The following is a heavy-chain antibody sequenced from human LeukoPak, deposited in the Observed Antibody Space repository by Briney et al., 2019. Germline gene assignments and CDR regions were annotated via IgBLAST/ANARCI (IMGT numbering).Heavy chain of an antibody. D-gene: IGHD6-13*01. CDR2: ISSSTYI. CDR3: ARVSTAVSLAIDY. Sequence: PGGSLRLSCAASGFTFSDYNMNWVRQAPGKGLEWVSVISSSTYIYYADSVKGRFTISRDNAKNSLYLQMNSLRAEDTAVYYCARVSTAVSLAIDYWGQGTLVTVST. J-gene: IGHJ4*02. CDR1: GFTFSDYN. V-gene: IGHV3-69-1*01.